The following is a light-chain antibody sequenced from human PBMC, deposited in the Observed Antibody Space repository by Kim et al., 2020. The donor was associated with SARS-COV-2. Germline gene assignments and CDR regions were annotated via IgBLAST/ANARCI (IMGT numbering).Light chain of an antibody. CDR3: LLYYGIPQPV. V-gene: IGLV7-43*01. CDR2: GTS. Sequence: TLTSTSRTGSVTCHDFPSWFQQKPGQAPRALISGTSNRHSWTPAQFSGSLLWGRAALTLSGVRPGSESEYFCLLYYGIPQPVFGEGTKLTVL. CDR1: TGSVTCHDF. J-gene: IGLJ3*02.